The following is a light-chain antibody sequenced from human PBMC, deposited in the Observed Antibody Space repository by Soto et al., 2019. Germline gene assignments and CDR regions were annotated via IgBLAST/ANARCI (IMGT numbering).Light chain of an antibody. CDR3: MQCTYWYT. CDR2: KVS. CDR1: QSLVSSDGNTY. V-gene: IGKV2-30*01. Sequence: DVVMTQSPLSLPVTLGQPASMSCRSSQSLVSSDGNTYLNWYRQRPGQSPRRLIYKVSNRDSGVQNRFSGSGSGTDFTLKISRVEAEDVGVYYCMQCTYWYTCGQGTKLEIK. J-gene: IGKJ2*01.